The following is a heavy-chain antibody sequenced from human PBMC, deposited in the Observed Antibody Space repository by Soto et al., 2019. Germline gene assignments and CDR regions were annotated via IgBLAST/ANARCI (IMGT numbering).Heavy chain of an antibody. J-gene: IGHJ3*02. CDR2: INAGNGNT. D-gene: IGHD3-9*01. V-gene: IGHV1-3*01. CDR3: ARIRYFDWIRDAFDI. CDR1: GYTFTSYA. Sequence: ASVKVSCKASGYTFTSYAMHWVRQAPGQRLEWMGWINAGNGNTKYSQKFQGRVTITRDTSASTAYMELSSLRSEDTAVYYCARIRYFDWIRDAFDIWGQGTMVTVSS.